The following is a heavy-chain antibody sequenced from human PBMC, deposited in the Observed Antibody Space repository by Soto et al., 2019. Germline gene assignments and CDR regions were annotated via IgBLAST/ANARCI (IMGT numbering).Heavy chain of an antibody. CDR2: TYSAGNT. Sequence: GGSLRLSCAASGLTVSSNDMSWVRQAPGKGLECVSITYSAGNTYYADSVKGRFIISRDNSKNTLYLQMNSLRADDTAVYYCARGSLYWGKGTLVTVAS. CDR1: GLTVSSND. CDR3: ARGSLY. J-gene: IGHJ4*01. V-gene: IGHV3-66*01.